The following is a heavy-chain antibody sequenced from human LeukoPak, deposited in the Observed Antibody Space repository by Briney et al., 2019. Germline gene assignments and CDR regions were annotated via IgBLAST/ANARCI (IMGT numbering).Heavy chain of an antibody. CDR1: GFTFSTCS. V-gene: IGHV3-21*01. CDR2: ISSSSGYI. J-gene: IGHJ4*02. Sequence: GGSLRLSCAASGFTFSTCSMNWVRQAPGKGLEWVSLISSSSGYIYYANSVKGRFTISRDNAKISLYLQMNSLRAEDTAVYYCARDFKAAAGAFDSWGQGTLVTVSS. D-gene: IGHD6-13*01. CDR3: ARDFKAAAGAFDS.